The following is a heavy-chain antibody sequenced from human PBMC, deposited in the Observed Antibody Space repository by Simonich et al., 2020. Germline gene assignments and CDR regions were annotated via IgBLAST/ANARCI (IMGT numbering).Heavy chain of an antibody. CDR1: GGSFSGYY. V-gene: IGHV4-34*04. Sequence: QVQLQQWGAGLLKPSETLSLTCAVYGGSFSGYYWSWIRQPPGKGLEGIGEINHSGSTNNNPSPKSQSTISADTSKNKFSLRLSSVTAADTAVYYCARCGLVNYDILTGYHNWFDPWGQGTLVTVSS. J-gene: IGHJ5*02. D-gene: IGHD3-9*01. CDR3: ARCGLVNYDILTGYHNWFDP. CDR2: INHSGST.